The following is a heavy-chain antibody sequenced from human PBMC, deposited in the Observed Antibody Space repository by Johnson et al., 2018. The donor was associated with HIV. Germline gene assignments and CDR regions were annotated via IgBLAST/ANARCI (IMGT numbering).Heavy chain of an antibody. D-gene: IGHD1-26*01. V-gene: IGHV3-13*01. J-gene: IGHJ3*02. CDR2: IGTAGDT. CDR3: ARGEWVWGAFDI. Sequence: VQLVESGGGVVQPGGSLRLSCAASGFLFSRYAMHWVRQAPGTGLEWVSAIGTAGDTYYPGSVKGRFTISRENAKNSLYLQMNSLRAGDTAVYYCARGEWVWGAFDIWGQGTMVTVSS. CDR1: GFLFSRYA.